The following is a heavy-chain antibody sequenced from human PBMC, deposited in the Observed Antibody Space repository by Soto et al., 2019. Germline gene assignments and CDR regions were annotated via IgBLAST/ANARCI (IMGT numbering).Heavy chain of an antibody. CDR1: GGSFSGYY. CDR2: INHSGST. CDR3: ARGRKKYCSGGSCYSGFDY. J-gene: IGHJ4*02. D-gene: IGHD2-15*01. Sequence: SETLSLTCAVYGGSFSGYYWSWIRQPPGKGLEWIGEINHSGSTNYNPSLKSRVTISVDTSKNQFSLKLSSVTAADTAVYYCARGRKKYCSGGSCYSGFDYWGQGTLVTVSS. V-gene: IGHV4-34*01.